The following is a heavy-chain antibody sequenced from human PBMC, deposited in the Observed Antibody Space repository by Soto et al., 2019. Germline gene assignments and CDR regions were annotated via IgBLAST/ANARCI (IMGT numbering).Heavy chain of an antibody. V-gene: IGHV4-59*08. CDR3: ARHSNRNYGLYYFDY. J-gene: IGHJ4*02. CDR1: GAAINNNY. Sequence: ASETLSLTCTVSGAAINNNYWNWIRQPPGKGLEWIGYIYYSGSTKYKPSLKSRVTISVDTSKNQFSLKVSSATAADTAVYYCARHSNRNYGLYYFDYWGLGALVTVSS. D-gene: IGHD4-4*01. CDR2: IYYSGST.